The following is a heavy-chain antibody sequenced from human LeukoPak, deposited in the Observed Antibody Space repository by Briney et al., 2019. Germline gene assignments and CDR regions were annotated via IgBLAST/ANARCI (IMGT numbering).Heavy chain of an antibody. V-gene: IGHV4-59*12. J-gene: IGHJ4*02. CDR2: ISSSGST. CDR3: AREAYYGSGSYYKLDSVALYFDY. D-gene: IGHD3-10*01. Sequence: SETLSLTCTVSGGSISSYYWTWIRQPPGRGLEWIGYISSSGSTNYNPSLKSRVTISLDKSKNQFSLRLTSVTAADTAVYYCAREAYYGSGSYYKLDSVALYFDYWGQGTLVTVSS. CDR1: GGSISSYY.